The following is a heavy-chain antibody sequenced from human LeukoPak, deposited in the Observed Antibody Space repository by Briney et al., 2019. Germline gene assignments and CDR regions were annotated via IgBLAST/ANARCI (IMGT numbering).Heavy chain of an antibody. Sequence: SETLSLTCTVSGGSISSYYWSWIRQPPGKGLEWIGYIYYSGSTNYNPSLKSRVTISVDTSKNQFSLKLSSVTAADTAVYYCARFIAAAAIGDYWGQGTLVTVSS. D-gene: IGHD6-13*01. J-gene: IGHJ4*02. CDR2: IYYSGST. CDR1: GGSISSYY. CDR3: ARFIAAAAIGDY. V-gene: IGHV4-59*12.